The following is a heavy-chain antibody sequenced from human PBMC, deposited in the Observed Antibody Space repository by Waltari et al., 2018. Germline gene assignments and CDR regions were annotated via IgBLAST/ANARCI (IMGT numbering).Heavy chain of an antibody. V-gene: IGHV4-34*01. CDR1: GGSFSGYY. J-gene: IGHJ3*02. CDR2: IYYSGST. Sequence: QVQLQQWGAGLLKPSETLSLTCAVYGGSFSGYYWSWIRQPPGKGLEWIGYIYYSGSTYYNPSLKSRVTISVDTSKNQFSLKLSSVTAADTAVYYCARASPLHAFDIWGQGTMVTVSS. CDR3: ARASPLHAFDI.